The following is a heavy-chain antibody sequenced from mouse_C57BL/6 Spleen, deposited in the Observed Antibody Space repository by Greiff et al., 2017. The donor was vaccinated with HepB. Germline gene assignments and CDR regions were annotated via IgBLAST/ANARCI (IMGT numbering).Heavy chain of an antibody. CDR1: GYTFTDYY. Sequence: EVQLQQSGPELVKPGASVKISCKASGYTFTDYYMNWVKQSHGKSLEWIGDINPNNGGTSYNQKFKGKATLTVDKSSSTAYMELRSLTSEDSAVYYCVFYYVLVDYWGQGTSVTVSS. CDR3: VFYYVLVDY. CDR2: INPNNGGT. J-gene: IGHJ4*01. V-gene: IGHV1-26*01. D-gene: IGHD2-1*01.